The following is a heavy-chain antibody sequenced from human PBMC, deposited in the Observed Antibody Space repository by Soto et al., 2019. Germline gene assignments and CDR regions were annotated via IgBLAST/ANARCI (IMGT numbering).Heavy chain of an antibody. CDR1: GYPLTSSG. D-gene: IGHD2-21*01. Sequence: QVHLVQSGGEGKKPGASVKVSCKASGYPLTSSGFSWVRQAPGQGLEWMGWISAYNGNTLYAQKFKGRVTMTTDTSTSTAYMELGSLRSDDTAVYYCATDPYCGSAPGCSALDAWCQGTTVTVSS. CDR3: ATDPYCGSAPGCSALDA. V-gene: IGHV1-18*04. J-gene: IGHJ6*02. CDR2: ISAYNGNT.